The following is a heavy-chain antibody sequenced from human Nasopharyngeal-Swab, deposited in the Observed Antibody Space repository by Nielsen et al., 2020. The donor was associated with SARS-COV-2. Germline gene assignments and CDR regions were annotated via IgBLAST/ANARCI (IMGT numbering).Heavy chain of an antibody. J-gene: IGHJ6*03. Sequence: GGSLRLSCVASGFSFDDYTMHWVRQAPGKGLECVSGISWKSGSMGYADSVKGRFTISRDNAKNSVYLQMNSLRPEDTALYYCAKTMVRGDFYYFLDVWGKGTTVTVSS. CDR1: GFSFDDYT. CDR3: AKTMVRGDFYYFLDV. D-gene: IGHD3-10*01. V-gene: IGHV3-9*01. CDR2: ISWKSGSM.